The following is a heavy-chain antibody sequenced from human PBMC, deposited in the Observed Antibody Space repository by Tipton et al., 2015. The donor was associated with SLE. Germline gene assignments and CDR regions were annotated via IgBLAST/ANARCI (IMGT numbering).Heavy chain of an antibody. CDR2: VSYSGRT. D-gene: IGHD3-9*01. CDR3: ARAEGGAYDILTGHPASNWFAP. V-gene: IGHV4-39*07. Sequence: TLSLTCTVSGGSINSVTYSWGWIRQPPGKGLEWIGSVSYSGRTYYNPSLKSRVTISVDTSKTHFSLRLNSVTAADTAVYYCARAEGGAYDILTGHPASNWFAPWGQGALVTVSS. CDR1: GGSINSVTYS. J-gene: IGHJ5*02.